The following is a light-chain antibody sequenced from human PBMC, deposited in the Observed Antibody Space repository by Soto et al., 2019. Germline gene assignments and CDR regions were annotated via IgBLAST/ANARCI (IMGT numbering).Light chain of an antibody. J-gene: IGKJ3*01. CDR1: QSVSSSY. V-gene: IGKV3-20*01. CDR3: QQYGSSRT. CDR2: GAS. Sequence: EIVLTQSPGTLSLSPGERATLSCRASQSVSSSYLAWYQQKPGQAPRLLIYGASSRATGIPDRFSGSGSGTDFTLTISRLEPEDFAVYYGQQYGSSRTFGPGTKGDIK.